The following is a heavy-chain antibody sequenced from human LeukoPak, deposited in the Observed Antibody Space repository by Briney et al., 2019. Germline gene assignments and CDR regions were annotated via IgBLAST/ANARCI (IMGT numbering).Heavy chain of an antibody. CDR3: ARQSSSWYGAFDY. D-gene: IGHD6-13*01. Sequence: SETLSLTCTVSGGXVSSGSYYWSWIRQPPGKGLEWIGYIYYSGSTNYNPSLKSRVTISVDTSKNQFSLKLSSVTAADTAVYYCARQSSSWYGAFDYWGQGTLVTVSS. CDR2: IYYSGST. CDR1: GGXVSSGSYY. V-gene: IGHV4-61*01. J-gene: IGHJ4*02.